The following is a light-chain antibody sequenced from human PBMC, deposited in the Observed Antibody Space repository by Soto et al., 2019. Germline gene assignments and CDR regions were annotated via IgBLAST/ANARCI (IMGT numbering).Light chain of an antibody. CDR2: DAS. CDR3: QQYNNWPPWT. CDR1: QSVTTN. V-gene: IGKV3-15*01. J-gene: IGKJ1*01. Sequence: DIVMTQSPATLSVSPGERATLSCRASQSVTTNLAWYQQTPAQAPRLLIYDASTRATGIPARFSGSGSGTEFALTISSLQSEDFAIYYCQQYNNWPPWTFGQGTKVDIK.